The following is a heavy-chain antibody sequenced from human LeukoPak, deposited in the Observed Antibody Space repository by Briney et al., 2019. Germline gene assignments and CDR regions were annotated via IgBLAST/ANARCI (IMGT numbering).Heavy chain of an antibody. CDR3: ARDTTMALRYYYYYMDV. CDR2: IKQDGSEK. Sequence: GGSLRLSCAASGFTFDDYGMSWVRQAPGKGLEWVANIKQDGSEKYYVDSVKGRFTISRDNAKNSLYLQMNSLRAEDTAVYYCARDTTMALRYYYYYMDVWGKGTTVTVSS. D-gene: IGHD5-18*01. J-gene: IGHJ6*03. V-gene: IGHV3-7*01. CDR1: GFTFDDYG.